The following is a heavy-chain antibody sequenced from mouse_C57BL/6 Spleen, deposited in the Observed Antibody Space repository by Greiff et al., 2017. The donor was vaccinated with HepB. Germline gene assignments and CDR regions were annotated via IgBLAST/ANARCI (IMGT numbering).Heavy chain of an antibody. D-gene: IGHD1-1*01. CDR3: AREGVVAKGGYFDY. CDR2: ISDGGSYT. J-gene: IGHJ2*01. CDR1: GFTFSSYA. Sequence: EVHLVESGGGLVKPGGSLILSCAASGFTFSSYAMSWVRQTPEKRLEWVATISDGGSYTYYPDNVKGRFTISRDNAKNNLYLQMSHLKSEDTAMYYCAREGVVAKGGYFDYWGQGTTLTVSS. V-gene: IGHV5-4*01.